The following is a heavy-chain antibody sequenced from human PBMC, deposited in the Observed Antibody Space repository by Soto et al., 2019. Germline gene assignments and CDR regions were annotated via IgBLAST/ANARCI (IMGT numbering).Heavy chain of an antibody. CDR1: GFTFSSHA. CDR3: AKDRAPDYDILTGYYRSYDY. V-gene: IGHV3-23*01. J-gene: IGHJ4*02. Sequence: PGGSLRLSCAASGFTFSSHAMSWVRQAPGKGLEWVSAISGSGGSTYYADSVKGRFTISRDNSKNTLYLQMNSLRAEDTAVYYCAKDRAPDYDILTGYYRSYDYWGQGTLVTVSS. D-gene: IGHD3-9*01. CDR2: ISGSGGST.